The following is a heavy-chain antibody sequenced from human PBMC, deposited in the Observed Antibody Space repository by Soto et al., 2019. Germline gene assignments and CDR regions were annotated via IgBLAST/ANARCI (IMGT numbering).Heavy chain of an antibody. Sequence: QITLKESGPTLVKPTQTLTLTCTFSGFSLSTSGVGEGWIRQPPGKALEWLAIIYWNDDKLYSASLKSRLTITKDTSKNQVVLTMTNMDPVDTATYYCAHRQGFGELTLWGQGTLVTVSS. J-gene: IGHJ4*02. CDR3: AHRQGFGELTL. D-gene: IGHD3-10*01. CDR2: IYWNDDK. V-gene: IGHV2-5*01. CDR1: GFSLSTSGVG.